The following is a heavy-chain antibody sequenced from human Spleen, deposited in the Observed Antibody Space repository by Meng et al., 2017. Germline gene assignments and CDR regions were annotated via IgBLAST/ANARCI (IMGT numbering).Heavy chain of an antibody. CDR1: GFIVSSNY. V-gene: IGHV3-66*01. CDR2: IYSGGST. D-gene: IGHD3-22*01. CDR3: ARIRAYHDDSTGYFDY. Sequence: GESLKISCAASGFIVSSNYMSWVRQFPGKGLEWVSAIYSGGSTFYADSVKGRFTISRDNSKNTLFLQLKSLRVEDTAVYYCARIRAYHDDSTGYFDYWVQGTMVTVSS. J-gene: IGHJ4*02.